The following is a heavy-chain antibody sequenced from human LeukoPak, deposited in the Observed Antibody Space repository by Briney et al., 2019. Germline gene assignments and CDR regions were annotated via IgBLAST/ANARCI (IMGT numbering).Heavy chain of an antibody. CDR2: ISGNGDST. D-gene: IGHD5-24*01. V-gene: IGHV3-23*01. CDR1: GFTFSSYA. J-gene: IGHJ5*02. CDR3: ARQKATINH. Sequence: GGSLRLSCAASGFTFSSYAMSWVRQAPGKGLEWVSAISGNGDSTYYADSVKGRFTISRDNSKNTLYLQMNSLRAEDTALYYCARQKATINHWGQGTLVTVSS.